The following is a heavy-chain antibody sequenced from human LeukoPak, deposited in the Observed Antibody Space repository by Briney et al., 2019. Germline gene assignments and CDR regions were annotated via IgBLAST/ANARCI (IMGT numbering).Heavy chain of an antibody. CDR1: GGSISSGSYY. CDR2: IYTSGST. V-gene: IGHV4-61*02. Sequence: SETLSLTCTVSGGSISSGSYYWSWIRQPAGKGLEWIGRIYTSGSTNYNPSLKSRDTTSVDTSKNQFSLKLSSVTAADTAVYYCARGKVGYCTNGVCPYYFDYWGQGTLVTVSS. J-gene: IGHJ4*02. D-gene: IGHD2-8*01. CDR3: ARGKVGYCTNGVCPYYFDY.